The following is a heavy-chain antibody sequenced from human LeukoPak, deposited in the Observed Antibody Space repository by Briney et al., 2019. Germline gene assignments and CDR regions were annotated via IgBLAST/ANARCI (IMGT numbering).Heavy chain of an antibody. CDR2: INPNSGGT. CDR3: ARDQGYYYDSSGYYYVDWYFDL. Sequence: GASVKVSCKASGYTFTGYYMHWVRQAPGQGLEWMGWINPNSGGTNYAQKFQGRVTMTRDTSISTAYMELSRLRSDDTAVYYCARDQGYYYDSSGYYYVDWYFDLWGRGTLVTVSS. V-gene: IGHV1-2*02. D-gene: IGHD3-22*01. CDR1: GYTFTGYY. J-gene: IGHJ2*01.